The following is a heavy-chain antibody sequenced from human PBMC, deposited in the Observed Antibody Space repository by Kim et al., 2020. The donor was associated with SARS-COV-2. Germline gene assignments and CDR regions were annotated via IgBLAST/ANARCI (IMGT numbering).Heavy chain of an antibody. CDR3: AKDLPADYGDYGEEVIDYVDY. CDR1: GFTFSSYA. D-gene: IGHD4-17*01. V-gene: IGHV3-23*01. Sequence: GGSLRLSCAASGFTFSSYAMSWVRQAPGKGLEWVSAISGSGGSTYYADSVKGRFTISRDNSKNTLYLQMNSLRAEDTAVYYCAKDLPADYGDYGEEVIDYVDYWGQGTLVTVSS. CDR2: ISGSGGST. J-gene: IGHJ4*02.